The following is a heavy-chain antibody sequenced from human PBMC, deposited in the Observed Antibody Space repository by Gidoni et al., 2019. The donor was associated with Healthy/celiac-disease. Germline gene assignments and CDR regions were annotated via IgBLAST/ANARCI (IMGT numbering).Heavy chain of an antibody. V-gene: IGHV1-69*01. CDR3: ARDRFGVGYSYETQYYFDY. J-gene: IGHJ4*02. CDR1: GGTFSSYA. Sequence: QVQLVQSGAEVKKPGSSVKVSCKASGGTFSSYAISWVRQAPGQGLEWMGGIIPIFGTANYAQKFQGRVTITADESTSTAYMELSSLRSEDTAVYYCARDRFGVGYSYETQYYFDYWGQGTLVTVSS. CDR2: IIPIFGTA. D-gene: IGHD5-18*01.